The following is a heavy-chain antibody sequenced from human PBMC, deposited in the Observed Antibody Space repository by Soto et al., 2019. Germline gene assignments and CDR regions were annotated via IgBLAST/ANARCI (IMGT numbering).Heavy chain of an antibody. V-gene: IGHV3-64D*08. CDR2: ISSNGGST. CDR3: VKVDGSSWSLDY. J-gene: IGHJ4*02. D-gene: IGHD6-13*01. Sequence: GGSLRLSCSASGFTFSSYAMHWVRQAPGKGLKYVSAISSNGGSTYYADSVKGRFTISRDNSKNTLYLQMSSLRAEDTAVYYCVKVDGSSWSLDYWGQGTLVTVSS. CDR1: GFTFSSYA.